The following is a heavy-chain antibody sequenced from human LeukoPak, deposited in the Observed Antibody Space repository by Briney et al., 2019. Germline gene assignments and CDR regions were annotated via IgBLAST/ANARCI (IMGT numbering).Heavy chain of an antibody. CDR2: ISAYNGNT. CDR3: ARDLGRDCSSTSCPYDAFDI. J-gene: IGHJ3*02. Sequence: ASVKVSCKASGYTFTSYAMHWVRQAPGQRLEWMGWISAYNGNTNYAQKLQGRVTMTTDTSTSTAYMELRSLRSDDTAVYYCARDLGRDCSSTSCPYDAFDIWGQGTMVTVSS. V-gene: IGHV1-18*01. D-gene: IGHD2-2*01. CDR1: GYTFTSYA.